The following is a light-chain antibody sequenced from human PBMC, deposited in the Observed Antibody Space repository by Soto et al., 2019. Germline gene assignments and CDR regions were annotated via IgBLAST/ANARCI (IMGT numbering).Light chain of an antibody. J-gene: IGKJ4*01. Sequence: DIQMTQSPSSLSASVGDRFTITCRASQSISSYLNWYQQKPGKAPKLLIYAASSLQSGVPSRFSGSGSGTDFTLTISSLQPEDFATYYCQQSYSNQLTFGGGTKVDIK. CDR3: QQSYSNQLT. V-gene: IGKV1-39*01. CDR2: AAS. CDR1: QSISSY.